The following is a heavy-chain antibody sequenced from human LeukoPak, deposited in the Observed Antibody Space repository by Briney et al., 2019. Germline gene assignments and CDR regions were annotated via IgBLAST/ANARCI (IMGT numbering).Heavy chain of an antibody. CDR3: ARSFELLDWFDP. J-gene: IGHJ5*02. CDR1: GGSISSYY. CDR2: IYYSGST. V-gene: IGHV4-59*01. D-gene: IGHD1-26*01. Sequence: RASETLSLTCTVSGGSISSYYWSWIRQPPGKGLEWIGYIYYSGSTNYNPSLKGRVTISVDTSKNQFSLKLSSVTAADTAVYYCARSFELLDWFDPWGQGTLVTVSS.